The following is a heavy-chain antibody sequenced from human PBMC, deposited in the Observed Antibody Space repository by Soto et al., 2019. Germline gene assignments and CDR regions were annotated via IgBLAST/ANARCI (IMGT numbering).Heavy chain of an antibody. CDR1: GFSFSDYY. V-gene: IGHV3-15*01. CDR2: IKSKTDGGTT. CDR3: TTDPNLS. J-gene: IGHJ5*02. Sequence: GGSLRLSCAASGFSFSDYYMTWIRQAPGKGLEWVGRIKSKTDGGTTDYAAPVKGRFTISRDDSKNTLYLQMNSLKTEDTAVYYCTTDPNLSWGQGTLVTVSS.